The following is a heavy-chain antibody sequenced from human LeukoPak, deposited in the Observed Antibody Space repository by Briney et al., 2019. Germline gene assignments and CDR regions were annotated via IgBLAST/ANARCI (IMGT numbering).Heavy chain of an antibody. Sequence: GGSLRLSCAASGFTFSSYSMNWVRQAPGKGLEWVSAISGSGGSTYYADSVKGRFTISRDNSKNTLYLQMNSLRAEDTAVYYCAKGASYYYDSSGYLDYWGQGTLVTVSS. J-gene: IGHJ4*02. D-gene: IGHD3-22*01. CDR1: GFTFSSYS. CDR3: AKGASYYYDSSGYLDY. V-gene: IGHV3-23*01. CDR2: ISGSGGST.